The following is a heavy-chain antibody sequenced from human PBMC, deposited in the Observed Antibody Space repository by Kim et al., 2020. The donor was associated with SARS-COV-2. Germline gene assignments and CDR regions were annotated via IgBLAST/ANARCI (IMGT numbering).Heavy chain of an antibody. V-gene: IGHV4-59*08. D-gene: IGHD3-10*01. J-gene: IGHJ4*02. Sequence: NSNPSLNNRVTISVDTSKNPFSLKLSSVTAADTAVYYCARRGSKGPFDYWGQGTLVTVSS. CDR3: ARRGSKGPFDY.